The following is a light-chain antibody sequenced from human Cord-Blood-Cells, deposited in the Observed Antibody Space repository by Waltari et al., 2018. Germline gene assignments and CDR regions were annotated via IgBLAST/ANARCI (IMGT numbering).Light chain of an antibody. V-gene: IGKV1-39*01. CDR1: QSISSY. CDR3: QQSYSTPPIT. Sequence: DIHMTQSPSSLSASVGDSATITCRARQSISSYLNWNQQKPGKVPKLLIYAASSLQSGVPSRFSGSGSGTDFTLTISSLQPEDFATYYCQQSYSTPPITFGQGTRLEIK. J-gene: IGKJ5*01. CDR2: AAS.